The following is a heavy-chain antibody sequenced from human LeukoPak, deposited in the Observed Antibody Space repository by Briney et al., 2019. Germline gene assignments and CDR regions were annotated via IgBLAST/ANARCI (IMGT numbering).Heavy chain of an antibody. CDR3: ARDQFHYYDRRNAFDI. CDR2: LYDSGST. Sequence: SETLSLTCTVSGGSISKHYWSWVRQPPGKGLEWIGHLYDSGSTYYNPSLKRRVTISLDTSKNQFSLRLSSVTAADTGLYYCARDQFHYYDRRNAFDIWGQGTMVTVSS. D-gene: IGHD3-22*01. J-gene: IGHJ3*02. CDR1: GGSISKHY. V-gene: IGHV4-59*11.